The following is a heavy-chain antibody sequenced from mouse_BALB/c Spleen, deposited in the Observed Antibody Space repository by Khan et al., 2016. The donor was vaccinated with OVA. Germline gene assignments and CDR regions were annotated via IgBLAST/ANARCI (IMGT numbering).Heavy chain of an antibody. CDR2: ISTYYGNI. Sequence: QVQLQQSGPEPVRPGASVKISCKGSGYTFADSGMHWVRQSHAKSLEWIGVISTYYGNIKYNQKFEGRATMTVDKSSSTAYMELARLTSEDSAVYFCTRDGISEFTYWGHGTLVTVSA. CDR3: TRDGISEFTY. D-gene: IGHD2-3*01. J-gene: IGHJ3*01. CDR1: GYTFADSG. V-gene: IGHV1S137*01.